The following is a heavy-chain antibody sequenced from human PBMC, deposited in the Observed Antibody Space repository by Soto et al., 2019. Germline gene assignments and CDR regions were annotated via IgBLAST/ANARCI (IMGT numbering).Heavy chain of an antibody. CDR1: GYTFISYT. CDR3: ARGKIDSGWNHFDV. V-gene: IGHV1-3*01. CDR2: ISAGNVNT. J-gene: IGHJ4*02. Sequence: QVQLVQSGAEVKKPGASVKVSCKASGYTFISYTMHWVRQAPGQSLEWMGWISAGNVNTKYSQKFQGRVTIIRDTSASTAYMELSSLRSEDTAVYYCARGKIDSGWNHFDVWGQGTLVTVSS. D-gene: IGHD6-25*01.